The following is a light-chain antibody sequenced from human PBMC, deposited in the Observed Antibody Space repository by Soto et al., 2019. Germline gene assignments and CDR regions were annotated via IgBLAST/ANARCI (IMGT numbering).Light chain of an antibody. J-gene: IGKJ2*01. CDR1: QSVSSN. CDR3: QQYNNWPPYT. Sequence: EIVMTQSPATLSVSPGERVTLSCRASQSVSSNLAWYQQKPGQAPRLLIYGASTRPTGIPARFSGSGSGTEFTLTISSLQSEDFAVYYCQQYNNWPPYTFGQGTKLEIK. V-gene: IGKV3-15*01. CDR2: GAS.